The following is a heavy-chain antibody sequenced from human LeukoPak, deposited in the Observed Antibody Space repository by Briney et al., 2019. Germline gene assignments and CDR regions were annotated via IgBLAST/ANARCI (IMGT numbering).Heavy chain of an antibody. CDR1: GFTFSSYE. J-gene: IGHJ4*02. V-gene: IGHV3-48*03. D-gene: IGHD2-2*01. Sequence: PGGSLRLSCAASGFTFSSYEMNWVRQAPGKGLEWVSYISSSGSTIYYADSVKGRFTISRDNAKNSLYLQMNSLRAEDTAVYYCASVGSASYQFDYWGQGTLVTVSS. CDR2: ISSSGSTI. CDR3: ASVGSASYQFDY.